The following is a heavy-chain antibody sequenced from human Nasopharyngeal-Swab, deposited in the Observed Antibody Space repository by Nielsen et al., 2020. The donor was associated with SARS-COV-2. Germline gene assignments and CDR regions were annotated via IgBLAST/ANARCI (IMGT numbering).Heavy chain of an antibody. CDR3: ARDRVLVEADYYYYGMDV. J-gene: IGHJ6*02. CDR1: GYTFTSYA. D-gene: IGHD2-8*01. Sequence: ASVKVSCKASGYTFTSYAISWVRQAPGQGLEWMGWISAYYGNTNYAQKLQGRVTMTTDTSTSTAYMELRSLRSDDTAVYYCARDRVLVEADYYYYGMDVWGQGTTVTVAS. V-gene: IGHV1-18*01. CDR2: ISAYYGNT.